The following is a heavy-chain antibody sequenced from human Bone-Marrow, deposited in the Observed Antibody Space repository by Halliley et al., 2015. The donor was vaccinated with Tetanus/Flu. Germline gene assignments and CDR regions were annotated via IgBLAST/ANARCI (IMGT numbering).Heavy chain of an antibody. CDR2: GGST. J-gene: IGHJ6*02. CDR3: ARGLRGYSGYDYIYYNAMGL. V-gene: IGHV3-53*04. D-gene: IGHD5-12*01. Sequence: GGSTNYADSMKGRFTISRHNSKNTLYLQMNSLRPEDTAVYYCARGLRGYSGYDYIYYNAMGLWGQGTTVSLSS.